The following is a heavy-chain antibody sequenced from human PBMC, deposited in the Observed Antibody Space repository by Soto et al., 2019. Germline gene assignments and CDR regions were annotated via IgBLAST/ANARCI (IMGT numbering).Heavy chain of an antibody. V-gene: IGHV4-30-4*01. D-gene: IGHD3-16*01. J-gene: IGHJ4*02. CDR1: GGSTSSDNY. CDR2: IYYSGNT. CDR3: AREGGESSDGLYYFDS. Sequence: KTSETLSLTCTVSGGSTSSDNYWSWIRQPPGKGLEWIGHIYYSGNTDYNPSLKSRLAISIDTSKNQFSLKLSSVTAADTAVYFRAREGGESSDGLYYFDSWGQGSLVTVS.